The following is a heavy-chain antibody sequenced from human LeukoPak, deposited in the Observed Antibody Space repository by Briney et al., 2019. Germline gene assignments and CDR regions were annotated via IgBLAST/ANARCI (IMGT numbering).Heavy chain of an antibody. Sequence: GGFLRLSCAASGFTFSSYSMNWVRQAPGKGLEWVSYISSSSSTIYYADSVKGRFTISRDNAKNSLYLQMNSLRAEDTAVYYCARDELRVVTTKGLDYWGQGTLVTVSS. CDR2: ISSSSSTI. CDR3: ARDELRVVTTKGLDY. V-gene: IGHV3-48*01. CDR1: GFTFSSYS. D-gene: IGHD2-21*02. J-gene: IGHJ4*02.